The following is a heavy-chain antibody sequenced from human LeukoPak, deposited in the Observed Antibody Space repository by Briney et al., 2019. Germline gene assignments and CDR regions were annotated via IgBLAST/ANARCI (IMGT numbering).Heavy chain of an antibody. J-gene: IGHJ4*02. CDR2: VYYSGNT. D-gene: IGHD3-22*01. CDR1: GYFLSSGFY. V-gene: IGHV4-38-2*02. CDR3: ARTRSDSSPGAT. Sequence: SETLSLTCSVSGYFLSSGFYWGWIRQPPGKGLAWIASVYYSGNTIYNPSLKSRVTMSMDTSMNHYSLKLRSVTAADTAVYYCARTRSDSSPGATWGQGTLVSVSS.